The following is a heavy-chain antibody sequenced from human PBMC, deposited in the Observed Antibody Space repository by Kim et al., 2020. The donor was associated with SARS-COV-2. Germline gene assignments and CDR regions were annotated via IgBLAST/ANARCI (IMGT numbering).Heavy chain of an antibody. CDR1: GGPIISSSAF. CDR2: IYYNWDT. J-gene: IGHJ5*02. V-gene: IGHV4-39*01. Sequence: SETLSLTCTVSGGPIISSSAFWGWVRQAPGKGLEWIANIYYNWDTFYNPSLRSRVTVSVDTSKNQFSLRLRSVTATDTAVYYCGRLQYFDGGVDPWGQGT. D-gene: IGHD3-9*01. CDR3: GRLQYFDGGVDP.